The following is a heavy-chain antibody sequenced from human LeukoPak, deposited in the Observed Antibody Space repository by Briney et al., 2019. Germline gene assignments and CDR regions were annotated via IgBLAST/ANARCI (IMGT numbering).Heavy chain of an antibody. Sequence: GGSLRLSCAASGFTFSTYTMNWVRQASGKGLEWVSSISVSSSYIYYAGSVKGRFTISRDNSKNTLYLQMNSLRAEDTAVYYCAKVVSGTAAGFRGVRSPIDYWGQGTLVTVSS. CDR2: ISVSSSYI. V-gene: IGHV3-21*01. D-gene: IGHD6-13*01. CDR3: AKVVSGTAAGFRGVRSPIDY. J-gene: IGHJ4*02. CDR1: GFTFSTYT.